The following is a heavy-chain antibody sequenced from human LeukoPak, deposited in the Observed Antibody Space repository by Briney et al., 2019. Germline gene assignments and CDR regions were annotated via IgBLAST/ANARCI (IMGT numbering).Heavy chain of an antibody. CDR2: IKSKTDGGTT. V-gene: IGHV3-15*01. CDR3: TTELAAAYIIKVIVGTDAFDI. J-gene: IGHJ3*02. D-gene: IGHD6-13*01. CDR1: GFTFSNAW. Sequence: PGGSLRLSCAASGFTFSNAWMSWVRQAPGKGLEWVGRIKSKTDGGTTDYAAPVKGRFTISRDDSKNTLYLQMNSLKTEDTAVYYCTTELAAAYIIKVIVGTDAFDIWGQGTMVTVSS.